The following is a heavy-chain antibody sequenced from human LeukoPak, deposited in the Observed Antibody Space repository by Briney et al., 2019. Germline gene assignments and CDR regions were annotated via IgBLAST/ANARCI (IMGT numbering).Heavy chain of an antibody. Sequence: ASVKVSCKASGYTFTSYGISWVRQAPGQGLEWMGWIYSYNGNTNYAQKFQGRVTMTTDTSTSTGYMELTSLRSDDTAVYYCARTLGGNYVEMATGVDLWGRGTLVIVSS. J-gene: IGHJ2*01. CDR2: IYSYNGNT. V-gene: IGHV1-18*01. CDR3: ARTLGGNYVEMATGVDL. CDR1: GYTFTSYG. D-gene: IGHD5-24*01.